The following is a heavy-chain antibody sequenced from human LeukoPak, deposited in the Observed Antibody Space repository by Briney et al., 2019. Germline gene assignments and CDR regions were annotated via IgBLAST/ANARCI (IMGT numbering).Heavy chain of an antibody. CDR2: LSYSGST. D-gene: IGHD2-2*01. Sequence: SETLSLTCTVSGGSIGSINYYWGWIRQPPGKGLEWIGSLSYSGSTSYNPSLESRVTISVDMSKNQFSLRVNSVSAADTAVYYCAGDEYSSSWYKFWGQGTLVTVSS. CDR1: GGSIGSINYY. V-gene: IGHV4-39*07. J-gene: IGHJ4*02. CDR3: AGDEYSSSWYKF.